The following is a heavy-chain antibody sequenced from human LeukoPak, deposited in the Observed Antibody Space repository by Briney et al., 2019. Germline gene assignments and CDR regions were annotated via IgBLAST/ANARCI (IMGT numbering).Heavy chain of an antibody. J-gene: IGHJ4*02. V-gene: IGHV3-30*04. D-gene: IGHD2-2*01. Sequence: HPGGSLRLSCAASGFTFSSYAMHWVRQAPGKGLEWVAVVSYDGSNKYYADSVKGRFTISRDNSKNTLYLQMNSLRAEDTAVYYCARDSSGSPYAYWGRGTLVTVSS. CDR1: GFTFSSYA. CDR3: ARDSSGSPYAY. CDR2: VSYDGSNK.